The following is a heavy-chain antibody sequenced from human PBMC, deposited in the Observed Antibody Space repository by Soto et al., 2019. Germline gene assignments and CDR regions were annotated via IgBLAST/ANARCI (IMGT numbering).Heavy chain of an antibody. J-gene: IGHJ4*02. V-gene: IGHV3-30-3*01. CDR2: ISYDGSNK. CDR3: ARIYGDYRTYFDY. Sequence: GSLRLSCAASGFTFSSYSMHWVRLAPGKGLEWVAIISYDGSNKYYADSVKGRFTISRDNSKNTVDLQMNSLRAEDTAVYYCARIYGDYRTYFDYWGQGTLVTVSS. D-gene: IGHD4-17*01. CDR1: GFTFSSYS.